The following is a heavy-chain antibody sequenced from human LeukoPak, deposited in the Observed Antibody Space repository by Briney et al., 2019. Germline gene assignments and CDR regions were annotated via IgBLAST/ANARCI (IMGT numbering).Heavy chain of an antibody. J-gene: IGHJ6*04. CDR2: ISSSSTTK. CDR3: ARAREGMDV. V-gene: IGHV3-48*04. Sequence: PGGSLRLSCAASGFTFSAYDMNWVRQAPGKGLKWLSYISSSSTTKYHADSVKGRFTISRDNAKNSLYLQMNSLRAEDTAVYYCARAREGMDVWGKGTTVTVSS. CDR1: GFTFSAYD.